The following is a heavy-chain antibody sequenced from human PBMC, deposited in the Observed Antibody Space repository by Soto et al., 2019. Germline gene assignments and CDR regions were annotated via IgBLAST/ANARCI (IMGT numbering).Heavy chain of an antibody. CDR1: GGTFSNFV. CDR3: ARAPILVGETTYENYFDY. CDR2: NIPIFGTA. D-gene: IGHD2-21*01. V-gene: IGHV1-69*13. J-gene: IGHJ4*02. Sequence: SVKVSFKASGGTFSNFVISWVRQAPGQGLEWMGGNIPIFGTASYAQKFQGRVTIIADESTGTTYMELTSLRSEDTAVYYCARAPILVGETTYENYFDYWGQGTLVTVSS.